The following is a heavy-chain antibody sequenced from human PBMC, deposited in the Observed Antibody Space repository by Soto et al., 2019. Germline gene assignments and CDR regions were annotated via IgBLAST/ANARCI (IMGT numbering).Heavy chain of an antibody. CDR3: AAEMKYYDFWSGYPVDAFDI. CDR2: IVVGSGNT. J-gene: IGHJ3*02. V-gene: IGHV1-58*01. CDR1: GFTFTSSA. Sequence: SVEVSCKASGFTFTSSAVQWVRQASGQRLEWIGWIVVGSGNTNYAQKFQERVTITRDMSTSTAYMELSSLRSEDTAVYYCAAEMKYYDFWSGYPVDAFDIWGQGTMVTVS. D-gene: IGHD3-3*01.